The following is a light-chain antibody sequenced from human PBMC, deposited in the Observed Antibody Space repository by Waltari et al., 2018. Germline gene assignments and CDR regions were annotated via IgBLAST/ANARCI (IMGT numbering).Light chain of an antibody. Sequence: DIVMTQTPLSLSVNPGQTASVYCKSRQSLLNSHGKTYLYWYLQKPGQPPQLLIYEVSNRFSGVPDRFSGSGSATDFTLKIRLVEAEDVGVYYCMQSIQPTWTFGQGTKVEIK. CDR2: EVS. CDR3: MQSIQPTWT. V-gene: IGKV2D-29*01. J-gene: IGKJ1*01. CDR1: QSLLNSHGKTY.